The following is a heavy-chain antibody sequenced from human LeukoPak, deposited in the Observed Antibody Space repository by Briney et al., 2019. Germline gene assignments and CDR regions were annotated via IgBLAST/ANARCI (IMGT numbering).Heavy chain of an antibody. V-gene: IGHV4-61*02. CDR2: IYTSGST. CDR1: GGSISSGSYY. J-gene: IGHJ4*02. CDR3: ARAASYSSGWFLYFDY. Sequence: PSETLSLTCTVSGGSISSGSYYWSWIRQPAGKGLEWIGRIYTSGSTNYNPSLKSRVTISVDTSKNQFSLKLSSVTAADTAVYYCARAASYSSGWFLYFDYGGRGTLVTVSS. D-gene: IGHD6-19*01.